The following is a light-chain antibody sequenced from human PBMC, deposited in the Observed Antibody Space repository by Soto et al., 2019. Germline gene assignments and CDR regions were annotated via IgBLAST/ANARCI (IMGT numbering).Light chain of an antibody. CDR3: SSYTSSSTLV. J-gene: IGLJ2*01. V-gene: IGLV2-14*01. CDR1: SSDVGGYNY. CDR2: EVS. Sequence: QSVLTQPASVSGSPGQSITISCTGSSSDVGGYNYVSWYQQHPGKAPKLMIYEVSNRPSGISNRFSGSKSGNTASLTLSGLQAEDEADYYCSSYTSSSTLVFGGGTKVNVL.